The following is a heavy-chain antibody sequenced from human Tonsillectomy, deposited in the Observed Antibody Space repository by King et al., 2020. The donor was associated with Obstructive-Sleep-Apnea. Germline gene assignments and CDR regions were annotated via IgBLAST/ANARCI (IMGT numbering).Heavy chain of an antibody. D-gene: IGHD3-16*01. Sequence: VQLVESGGGLVQPGGSLRLSCAASGFTFSNYWMHWVRQAPGKGLVWVSRINSDGSDTNYADSVRGRFTLSRDNAKNPRYMQMNSLRIEDTAVYYCATYTVPSIYWSFDLWGRGTLVTVSS. V-gene: IGHV3-74*01. CDR3: ATYTVPSIYWSFDL. J-gene: IGHJ2*01. CDR2: INSDGSDT. CDR1: GFTFSNYW.